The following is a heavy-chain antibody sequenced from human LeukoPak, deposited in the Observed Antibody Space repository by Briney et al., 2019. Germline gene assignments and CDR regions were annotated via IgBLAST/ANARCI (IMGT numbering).Heavy chain of an antibody. CDR3: ARGFGSGWYEGKTPPENAFDI. Sequence: PSETLSLTCTVSGGSISSSSYYWGWIRQPPGKGLEWIGYIYYSGSTNYNPSLKSRVTISVDTSKNQFSLKLSSVTAADTAVYYCARGFGSGWYEGKTPPENAFDIWGQGTMVTVSS. CDR1: GGSISSSSYY. CDR2: IYYSGST. D-gene: IGHD6-19*01. V-gene: IGHV4-61*05. J-gene: IGHJ3*02.